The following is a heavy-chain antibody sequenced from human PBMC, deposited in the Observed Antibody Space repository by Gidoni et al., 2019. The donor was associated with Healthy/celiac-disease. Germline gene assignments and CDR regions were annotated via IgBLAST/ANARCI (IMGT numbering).Heavy chain of an antibody. J-gene: IGHJ6*02. CDR1: AFPFSSYD. CDR3: AREGDYSRHYYYGMDV. V-gene: IGHV3-13*01. CDR2: IGTAGDT. Sequence: EVQLVESGGGLVQPGGSLRPSCAASAFPFSSYDMHWVRQATGKGLEWVSAIGTAGDTYYPGSVKGRFTISRENAKNSLYLQMNSLRAGDTAVYYCAREGDYSRHYYYGMDVWGQGTTVTVSS. D-gene: IGHD4-4*01.